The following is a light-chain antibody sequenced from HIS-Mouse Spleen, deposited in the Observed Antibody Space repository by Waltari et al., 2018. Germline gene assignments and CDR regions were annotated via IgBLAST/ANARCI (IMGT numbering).Light chain of an antibody. Sequence: DIQMTQSPSTLSASVGDRVTITCRARQSISSWLAWYQQKPGKAPKLLIYKASSVESGVPSRFSGSGSGTEFTLTISSLQPDDFATYYCQQYNSYPYTFGQGTKLEIK. CDR3: QQYNSYPYT. CDR2: KAS. J-gene: IGKJ2*01. V-gene: IGKV1-5*03. CDR1: QSISSW.